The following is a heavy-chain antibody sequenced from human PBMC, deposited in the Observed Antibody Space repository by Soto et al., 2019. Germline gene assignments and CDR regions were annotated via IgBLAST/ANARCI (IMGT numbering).Heavy chain of an antibody. J-gene: IGHJ4*02. V-gene: IGHV2-5*09. CDR1: GFSLATSGVG. CDR3: AHRVGLQGNWNGGYFDF. D-gene: IGHD1-1*01. Sequence: QVTLEESGPTRVKPTQTLTLTCTFYGFSLATSGVGVGWVRQPPGKALERLALIYWDDDKRYCPSLRSRLTVTKDTSRNQVVLTMTNMDPVDTATYYCAHRVGLQGNWNGGYFDFWGQGALVTVSS. CDR2: IYWDDDK.